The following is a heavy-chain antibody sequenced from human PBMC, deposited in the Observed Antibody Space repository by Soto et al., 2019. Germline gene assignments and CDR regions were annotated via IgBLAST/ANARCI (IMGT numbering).Heavy chain of an antibody. J-gene: IGHJ6*03. V-gene: IGHV1-8*01. CDR3: ARGRSRIAARPYYYYYMDV. CDR1: GYTFTSYD. CDR2: MNPNSGNT. D-gene: IGHD6-6*01. Sequence: QVQLVQSGAEVKKPGASVKVSCKASGYTFTSYDINWVRQATGQGLEWMGWMNPNSGNTGYAQKFQGRVTNTRNTSISTAYMELSSLRSEDTAVYYCARGRSRIAARPYYYYYMDVWGKGTTVTVSS.